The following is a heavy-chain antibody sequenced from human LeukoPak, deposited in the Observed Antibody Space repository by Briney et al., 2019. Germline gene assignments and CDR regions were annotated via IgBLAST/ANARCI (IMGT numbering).Heavy chain of an antibody. Sequence: SETLSLTCTVSGGSISSGSYYWSWIRQPAGKGLEWIGRIYTSGSTNYNPSLKSRVTMSVDTSKNQFSLKLSSVTAADTAVYYCARDGNVLLWFGESIDAFDIWGQGTMVTVSS. CDR2: IYTSGST. D-gene: IGHD3-10*01. J-gene: IGHJ3*02. CDR1: GGSISSGSYY. V-gene: IGHV4-61*02. CDR3: ARDGNVLLWFGESIDAFDI.